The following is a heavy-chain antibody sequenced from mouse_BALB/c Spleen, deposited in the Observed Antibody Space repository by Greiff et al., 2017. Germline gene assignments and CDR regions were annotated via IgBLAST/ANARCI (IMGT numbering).Heavy chain of an antibody. CDR1: GFTFSSFG. Sequence: DVKLVESGGGLVQPGGSRKLSCAASGFTFSSFGMHWVRQAPEKGLEWVAYISSGSSTIYYADTVKGRFTISRDNPKNTLFLQMTSLRSEDTAMYYCARDYYGHYYAMDYWGQGTSVTVSS. CDR2: ISSGSSTI. J-gene: IGHJ4*01. V-gene: IGHV5-17*02. D-gene: IGHD1-2*01. CDR3: ARDYYGHYYAMDY.